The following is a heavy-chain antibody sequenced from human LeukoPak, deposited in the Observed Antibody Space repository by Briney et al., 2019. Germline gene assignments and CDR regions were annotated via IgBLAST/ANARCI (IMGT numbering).Heavy chain of an antibody. CDR3: ATEPSRSYSFDHLDF. J-gene: IGHJ4*02. CDR2: VVPMFGIR. Sequence: ASVTVSCKTSGGTFNNYAISWVRQAPGQGREGMGRVVPMFGIRNYPQTFRGRVNITADKATNTVYMELRSLRAEDTAIYYCATEPSRSYSFDHLDFWGLGTPVTVSS. D-gene: IGHD5-12*01. V-gene: IGHV1-69*04. CDR1: GGTFNNYA.